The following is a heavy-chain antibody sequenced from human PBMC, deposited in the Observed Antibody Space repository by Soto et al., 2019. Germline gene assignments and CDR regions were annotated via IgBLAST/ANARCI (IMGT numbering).Heavy chain of an antibody. Sequence: GGSLRLSCAASGFTFSSYWMHWVRQAPGKGLVWVSRINSDGSSTSYADSVKGRFTISRDNAKNTLYLQMNSLRAEDTAVYYCARDRGYCTNGVCLDYGGYDEFDYWGQGTLVTVSS. CDR1: GFTFSSYW. J-gene: IGHJ4*02. D-gene: IGHD2-8*01. CDR3: ARDRGYCTNGVCLDYGGYDEFDY. V-gene: IGHV3-74*01. CDR2: INSDGSST.